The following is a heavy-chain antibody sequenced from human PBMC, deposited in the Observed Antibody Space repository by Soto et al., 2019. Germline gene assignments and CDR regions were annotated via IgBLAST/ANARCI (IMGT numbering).Heavy chain of an antibody. J-gene: IGHJ5*02. CDR2: INPDYGNP. V-gene: IGHV1-46*01. D-gene: IGHD6-13*01. Sequence: QVQLTQSGAEVRQPGASVRISCEASGYTFTHYFLHWVRQAPGHGLEWMGIINPDYGNPSKARKFQDRVTLTRDTSTSTVYLELRSLRSEDTAIYYCARGAYAFGSRHNGFDPWGQGTLVTVSS. CDR3: ARGAYAFGSRHNGFDP. CDR1: GYTFTHYF.